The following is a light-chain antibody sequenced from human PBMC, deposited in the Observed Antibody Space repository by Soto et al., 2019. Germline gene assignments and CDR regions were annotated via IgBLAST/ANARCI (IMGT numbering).Light chain of an antibody. CDR3: QQYGNSPLT. J-gene: IGKJ4*01. V-gene: IGKV3-20*01. CDR1: QRVSSNC. Sequence: IVLTQSPGTLSLSPGERVTLSCRSSQRVSSNCLAWYQQKPGQAPRLLIYDASNRAPGVPDRFSGSGSGSDFTLTIRRLEPEDFAVYYCQQYGNSPLTFGGGTKVAIK. CDR2: DAS.